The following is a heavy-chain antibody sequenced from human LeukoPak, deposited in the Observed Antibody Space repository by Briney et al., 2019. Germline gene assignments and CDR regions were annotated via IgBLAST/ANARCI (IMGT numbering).Heavy chain of an antibody. V-gene: IGHV4-61*02. CDR2: IYSSGST. Sequence: SETLSLTCTVATDSINSNNYDWNWIRQPAGKGLEWTARIYSSGSTHYNPSLKTRVTITVDTSKNQFSLKLSSVTAADTAVYYCARILSSGYYYFDYWGQGTLVTVSS. D-gene: IGHD3-22*01. J-gene: IGHJ4*02. CDR3: ARILSSGYYYFDY. CDR1: TDSINSNNYD.